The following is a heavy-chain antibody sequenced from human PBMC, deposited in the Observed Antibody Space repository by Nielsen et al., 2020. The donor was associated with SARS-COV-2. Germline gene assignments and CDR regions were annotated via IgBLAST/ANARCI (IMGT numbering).Heavy chain of an antibody. Sequence: GGSLRLSCAASGFTFMSYAMSWVRQAPGKGLEWVSSISGNGRTTYYADSVKGRFTISRDNSNNTLYLQMSGLNADDTAVYYCANLSGDLDSWGQGTLVTVSS. CDR2: ISGNGRTT. D-gene: IGHD3-10*02. V-gene: IGHV3-23*01. CDR1: GFTFMSYA. J-gene: IGHJ4*02. CDR3: ANLSGDLDS.